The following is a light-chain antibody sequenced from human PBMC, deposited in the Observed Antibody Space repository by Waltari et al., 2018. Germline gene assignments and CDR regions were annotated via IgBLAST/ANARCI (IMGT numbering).Light chain of an antibody. J-gene: IGLJ1*01. Sequence: QSVLTQPPSASGTPWQRVTISCSGSSSNIGSNTVNWYQQLPGTAPKLLIYSNNQRPSGVPDRVSGSKSGTSASLAISGLQSEDEADYYCAAWDDSLNGPVFGTGTKVTVL. CDR3: AAWDDSLNGPV. CDR1: SSNIGSNT. CDR2: SNN. V-gene: IGLV1-44*01.